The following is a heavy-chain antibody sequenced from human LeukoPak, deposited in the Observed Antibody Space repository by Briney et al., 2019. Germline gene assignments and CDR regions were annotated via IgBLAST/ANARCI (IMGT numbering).Heavy chain of an antibody. CDR1: GGSFSGYY. J-gene: IGHJ4*02. Sequence: SETLSLTCAVYGGSFSGYYWSWIRQPPGKGLEWIGEINHSGSTNYNPSLKSRVTISVGTSKNQFSLKLSSVAAADTAVYYCARGREYYDSSGYFDYWGQGTLVTVSS. CDR3: ARGREYYDSSGYFDY. V-gene: IGHV4-34*01. D-gene: IGHD3-22*01. CDR2: INHSGST.